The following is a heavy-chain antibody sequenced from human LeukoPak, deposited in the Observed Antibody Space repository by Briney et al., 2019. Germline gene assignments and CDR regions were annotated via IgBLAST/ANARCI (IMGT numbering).Heavy chain of an antibody. CDR3: AKLRRLDWAIDS. CDR1: GDSISSSHYY. CDR2: IYYGGSR. J-gene: IGHJ5*01. V-gene: IGHV4-39*01. Sequence: SETLSLTCSVSGDSISSSHYYWGWIRQPPGKGLEWIGSIYYGGSRNYNPSLKSRVNISEDSSKNQFSLKLSSVTAADTAVYYCAKLRRLDWAIDSWGHGTLVTVSS. D-gene: IGHD3/OR15-3a*01.